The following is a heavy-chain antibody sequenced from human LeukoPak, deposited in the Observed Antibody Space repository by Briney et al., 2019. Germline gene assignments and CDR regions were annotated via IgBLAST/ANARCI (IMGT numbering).Heavy chain of an antibody. CDR1: GGSISSYY. CDR2: IYYSGST. CDR3: ARAYYYGSGSYYFRFDY. D-gene: IGHD3-10*01. J-gene: IGHJ4*02. V-gene: IGHV4-59*01. Sequence: PETLSLTCTVSGGSISSYYWSWIRQLPGKGLEWIGYIYYSGSTNYNPSLKSRVTISVDTSKNQFSLKLSSVTAADTAVYYCARAYYYGSGSYYFRFDYWGQGTLVTVSS.